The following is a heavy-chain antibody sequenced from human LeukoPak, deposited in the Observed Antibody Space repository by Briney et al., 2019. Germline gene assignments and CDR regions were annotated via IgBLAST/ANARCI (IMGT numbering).Heavy chain of an antibody. CDR3: ARAKTSKRYSSSHDAFDI. CDR1: GFTFSSYS. J-gene: IGHJ3*02. CDR2: ISSSSSTI. D-gene: IGHD6-6*01. V-gene: IGHV3-48*01. Sequence: GGSLRLSCAASGFTFSSYSMNWVRQAPGKGLECVSYISSSSSTIYYADSVKGRFTISRDNAKNSLYLQMNSLRAEDTAVYYCARAKTSKRYSSSHDAFDIWGQGTMVTVSS.